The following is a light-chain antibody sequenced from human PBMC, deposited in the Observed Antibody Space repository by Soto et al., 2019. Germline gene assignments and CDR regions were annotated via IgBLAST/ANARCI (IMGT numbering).Light chain of an antibody. CDR2: GAS. V-gene: IGKV3-15*01. CDR3: QQYNNWPLT. Sequence: EIVMTQSPATLSVSPGERATLSCRASQSVSSNLAWYQQKPGQAPRLLIYGASTRATGIPARFSGSGSGTEFTLTISSLQSEDLAVYYCQQYNNWPLTLGGGTKVEIK. CDR1: QSVSSN. J-gene: IGKJ4*01.